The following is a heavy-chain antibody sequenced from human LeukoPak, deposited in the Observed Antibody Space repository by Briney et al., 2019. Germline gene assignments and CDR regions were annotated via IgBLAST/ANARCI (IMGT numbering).Heavy chain of an antibody. J-gene: IGHJ4*02. D-gene: IGHD3-10*01. CDR3: ASRNYCLDH. V-gene: IGHV3-23*01. CDR1: GFSFSTYT. CDR2: ITDSGKP. Sequence: GGSLRLSCTASGFSFSTYTMTWVRQAPGKGLEWVSGITDSGKPCYADSVKGRFTISRDNSKSTLYLQINSLRAEDTAVYYCASRNYCLDHWGQGALVTVSS.